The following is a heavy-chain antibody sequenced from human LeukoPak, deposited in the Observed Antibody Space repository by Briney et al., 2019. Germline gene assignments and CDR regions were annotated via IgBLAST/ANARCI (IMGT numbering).Heavy chain of an antibody. CDR2: IYYSGST. CDR3: ARTYYDILTGYGNFDY. J-gene: IGHJ4*02. CDR1: GGSISSYY. V-gene: IGHV4-59*01. D-gene: IGHD3-9*01. Sequence: PSETLSLTCTVSGGSISSYYWSWIRQPQGKGLEWIGYIYYSGSTNYNPSLKSRVTISVDTSKNQFSLKLSSVTAADTAVYYCARTYYDILTGYGNFDYWGQGTLVTVSS.